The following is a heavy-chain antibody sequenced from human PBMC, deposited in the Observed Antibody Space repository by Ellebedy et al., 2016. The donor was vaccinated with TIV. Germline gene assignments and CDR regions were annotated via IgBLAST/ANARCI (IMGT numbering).Heavy chain of an antibody. J-gene: IGHJ4*02. CDR2: MYNSGNT. CDR3: ARAGMVRGVIMDY. D-gene: IGHD3-10*01. Sequence: SETLSLTCTVSGGSISSYYWSWIRQPPGKGLEWIGYMYNSGNTNYNPSLKSRVTISVDTSKNYFSLNLTSVTAADTAVYYCARAGMVRGVIMDYWGQGTQVTVSS. CDR1: GGSISSYY. V-gene: IGHV4-59*01.